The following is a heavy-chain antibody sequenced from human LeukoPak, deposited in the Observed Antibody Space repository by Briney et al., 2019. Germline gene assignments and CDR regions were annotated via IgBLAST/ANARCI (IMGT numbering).Heavy chain of an antibody. CDR1: GFTFSDYY. CDR3: ARVMRELLLAYAFDI. Sequence: PGGSLRLSCAASGFTFSDYYMSWIRQAPGKGLEWVSYISSSGDTIKNADSVKGRFTISRDNAENSLYLQMNSLRAEDTAVYFCARVMRELLLAYAFDIWGQGTMVTVSS. D-gene: IGHD1-26*01. CDR2: ISSSGDTI. V-gene: IGHV3-11*01. J-gene: IGHJ3*02.